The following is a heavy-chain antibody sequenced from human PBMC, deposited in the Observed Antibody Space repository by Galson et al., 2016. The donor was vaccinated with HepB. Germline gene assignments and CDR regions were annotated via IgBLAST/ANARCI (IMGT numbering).Heavy chain of an antibody. J-gene: IGHJ2*01. CDR2: IKRKTDGGTT. V-gene: IGHV3-15*07. Sequence: SLRLSCAASGFTFNNAWMSWVRQAPGKGLEWVGRIKRKTDGGTTDYAAPVKGRFTISRDDSKNTLYLQMNSLKTEDTAVYYCTTLSGGDWGWYFDLWGRGTLVTVSS. CDR1: GFTFNNAW. CDR3: TTLSGGDWGWYFDL. D-gene: IGHD2-21*02.